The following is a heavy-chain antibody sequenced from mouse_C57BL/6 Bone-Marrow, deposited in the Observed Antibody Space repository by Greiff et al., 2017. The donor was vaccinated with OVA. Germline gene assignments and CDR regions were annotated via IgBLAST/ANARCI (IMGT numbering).Heavy chain of an antibody. J-gene: IGHJ1*03. CDR3: ARLYYGSSSHV. V-gene: IGHV1-82*01. CDR2: IYPGDGDT. Sequence: LQESGPELVKPGASVKISCKASGYAFSSSWMNWVKQRPGKGLEWIGRIYPGDGDTNYNGKFKGKATLTADKSSSTAYMQLSSLTSEDSAVYFCARLYYGSSSHVWGTGTTVTVSS. D-gene: IGHD1-1*01. CDR1: GYAFSSSW.